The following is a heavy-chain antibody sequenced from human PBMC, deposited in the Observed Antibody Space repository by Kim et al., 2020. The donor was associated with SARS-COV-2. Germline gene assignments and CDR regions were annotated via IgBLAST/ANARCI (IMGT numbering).Heavy chain of an antibody. V-gene: IGHV1-18*01. J-gene: IGHJ4*02. CDR3: ARATHHLIITGTTRWDY. Sequence: ASVKVSCKASGYTFTSYGISWVRQAPGQGLEWMGWISAYNGNTNYAQKLQGRVTMTTDTSTSTAYMELRSLRSDDTAVYYCARATHHLIITGTTRWDYWGQGTLVTVSS. CDR1: GYTFTSYG. D-gene: IGHD1-7*01. CDR2: ISAYNGNT.